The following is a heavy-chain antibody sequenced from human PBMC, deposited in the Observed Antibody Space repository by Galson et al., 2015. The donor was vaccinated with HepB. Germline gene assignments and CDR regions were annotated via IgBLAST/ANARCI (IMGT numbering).Heavy chain of an antibody. CDR3: ARDNSFLAAAGTGNYYYYGMDV. Sequence: SVKVSCKASGGTFSSYAIGWVRQAPGQGLEWMGGIIPIFGTANYAQKFQGRVTITADKSTSTAYMELSSLRSEDTAVYYCARDNSFLAAAGTGNYYYYGMDVWGQGTTVTVPS. CDR2: IIPIFGTA. V-gene: IGHV1-69*06. CDR1: GGTFSSYA. J-gene: IGHJ6*02. D-gene: IGHD6-13*01.